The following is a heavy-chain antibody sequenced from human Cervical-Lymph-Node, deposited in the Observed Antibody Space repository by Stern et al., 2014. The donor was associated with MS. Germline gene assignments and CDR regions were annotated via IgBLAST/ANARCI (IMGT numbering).Heavy chain of an antibody. D-gene: IGHD2/OR15-2a*01. J-gene: IGHJ4*02. Sequence: EMQLVESGGGLVQPGGSLRLSCVASGFSFGTSWMSWVRQPPGRGLEWVAKRRQDGYDKFYVDSVKGRFTISRDNARNSLYLQMNSLTVADKAVYYCARDRRAFLDYWGQGTHVAVSS. CDR3: ARDRRAFLDY. V-gene: IGHV3-7*01. CDR2: RRQDGYDK. CDR1: GFSFGTSW.